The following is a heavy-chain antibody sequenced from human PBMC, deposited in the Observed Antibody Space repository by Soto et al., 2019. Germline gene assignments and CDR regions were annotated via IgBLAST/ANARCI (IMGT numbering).Heavy chain of an antibody. D-gene: IGHD3-22*01. J-gene: IGHJ4*02. V-gene: IGHV1-18*04. CDR1: GNSFTSCG. CDR2: ISGNNGNT. CDR3: SRHRFNYYDDTVYYYFDY. Sequence: SVPVSCMASGNSFTSCGHSCVRQAPGQGPAWMGWISGNNGNTTHPQSIHVRVTITKDTSRVTAYLELRSRSTDDTAVYYCSRHRFNYYDDTVYYYFDYWGQGTPVTVAS.